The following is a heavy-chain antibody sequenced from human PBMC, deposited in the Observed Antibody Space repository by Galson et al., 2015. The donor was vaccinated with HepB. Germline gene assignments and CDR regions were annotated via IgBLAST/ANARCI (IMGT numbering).Heavy chain of an antibody. D-gene: IGHD4-17*01. CDR1: GFAISNYW. CDR2: IKSDGTSI. Sequence: SLRLSCAASGFAISNYWMHWVRQVPGKGLVWVSRIKSDGTSITYADSVMGRFTISRDNARNMVFLQMNGLRAEDTAIYYCTRVQEGNYGRFDSWGQGTLVTVSS. CDR3: TRVQEGNYGRFDS. V-gene: IGHV3-74*01. J-gene: IGHJ4*02.